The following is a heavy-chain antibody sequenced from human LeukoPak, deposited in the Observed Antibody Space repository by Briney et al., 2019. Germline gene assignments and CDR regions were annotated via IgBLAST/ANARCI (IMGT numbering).Heavy chain of an antibody. J-gene: IGHJ4*02. Sequence: PSETLSLTCTVSGGSISSSSYYWGWIRQPPGKGLEWIGSIYYSGSTYYNPSLKSRVTISVDTSKNQFSLKLSSVTAADTAVYYCARHRITIFGVVIITALDYWGQGTLVTVSS. CDR3: ARHRITIFGVVIITALDY. V-gene: IGHV4-39*01. CDR2: IYYSGST. D-gene: IGHD3-3*01. CDR1: GGSISSSSYY.